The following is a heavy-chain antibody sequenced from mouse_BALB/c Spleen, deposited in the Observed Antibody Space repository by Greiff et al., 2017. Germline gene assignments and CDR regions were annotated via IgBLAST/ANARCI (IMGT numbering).Heavy chain of an antibody. D-gene: IGHD1-1*01. CDR2: INPNNGGT. J-gene: IGHJ3*01. Sequence: VQLKESGPELVKPGAFVKISCKASGYTFTDYNMDWVKQSHGKSLEWIGDINPNNGGTIYNQKFKGKATLTVDKSSSTAYMELRSLTSEDTAVYYCARREITTGVEAYWGQGTLVTVSA. CDR3: ARREITTGVEAY. CDR1: GYTFTDYN. V-gene: IGHV1-18*01.